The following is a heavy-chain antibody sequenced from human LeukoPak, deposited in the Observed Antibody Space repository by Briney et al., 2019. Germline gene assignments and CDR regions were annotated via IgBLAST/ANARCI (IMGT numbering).Heavy chain of an antibody. J-gene: IGHJ5*02. CDR1: GFSLSTSGMC. Sequence: SGPALVKPTQTLTLTCTFSGFSLSTSGMCVSWIRQPPGKALEWLARIDWDDDKYYSTSLKTRLTISKDTSKNQVVLTMTNMDPVDTATYYCARLDGYNSRGWFDPWGQGTLVTVSS. CDR3: ARLDGYNSRGWFDP. CDR2: IDWDDDK. V-gene: IGHV2-70*11. D-gene: IGHD5-24*01.